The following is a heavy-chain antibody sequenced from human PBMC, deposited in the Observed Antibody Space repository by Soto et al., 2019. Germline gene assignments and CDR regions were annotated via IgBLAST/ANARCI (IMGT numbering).Heavy chain of an antibody. Sequence: QVQLVESGGGVVQPGRSLRLSCAASGFTFSSYAMHWVRQAPGKGLEWVAVISYDGSNKYYADSVKGRFTISRDNSKNTIYLQMNSLGAEDRAVYCCARDRIYSSRWYDYWGQGTLFPVSS. CDR2: ISYDGSNK. CDR3: ARDRIYSSRWYDY. CDR1: GFTFSSYA. V-gene: IGHV3-30-3*01. J-gene: IGHJ4*02. D-gene: IGHD6-13*01.